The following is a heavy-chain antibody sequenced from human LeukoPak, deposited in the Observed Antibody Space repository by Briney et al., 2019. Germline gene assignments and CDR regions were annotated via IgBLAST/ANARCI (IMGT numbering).Heavy chain of an antibody. CDR1: GGTFSSYA. Sequence: SVKVSFKASGGTFSSYAISWVRRAPGQGLEWRGRIIPILGIANYAQKFQGRVTITADKSTSTAYMELSSLRSEDTAVYYCARVRPIAAAALFDPWAQGTLVTVSS. CDR2: IIPILGIA. J-gene: IGHJ5*02. V-gene: IGHV1-69*04. D-gene: IGHD6-13*01. CDR3: ARVRPIAAAALFDP.